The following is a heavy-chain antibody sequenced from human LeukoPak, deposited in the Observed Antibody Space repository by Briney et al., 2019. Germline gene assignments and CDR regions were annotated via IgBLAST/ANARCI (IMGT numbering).Heavy chain of an antibody. CDR1: GESSFSSYY. D-gene: IGHD3-22*01. CDR2: INHSGYT. V-gene: IGHV4-34*01. CDR3: SRQVVGNDY. Sequence: SETLSLTCAVYGESSFSSYYWSWIRQTPGGALEWFGEINHSGYTNYNPSLKSRVTLSIDTSKNQFSLRLNSVTAADTAVYYCSRQVVGNDYWGQGTLVTVSS. J-gene: IGHJ4*02.